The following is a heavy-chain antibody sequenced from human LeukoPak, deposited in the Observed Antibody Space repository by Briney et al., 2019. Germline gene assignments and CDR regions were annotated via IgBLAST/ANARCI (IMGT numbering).Heavy chain of an antibody. CDR2: INPNSGGT. Sequence: GASAKVSCKASGYTFTGYCMHWVRQAPGQGLEWMGRINPNSGGTNYAQKFQGRVTMTRDTSISTAYMELSRLRSDDTAVYYCAREGQQLVHGHFDYWGQGTLVTVSS. V-gene: IGHV1-2*06. CDR3: AREGQQLVHGHFDY. CDR1: GYTFTGYC. J-gene: IGHJ4*02. D-gene: IGHD6-13*01.